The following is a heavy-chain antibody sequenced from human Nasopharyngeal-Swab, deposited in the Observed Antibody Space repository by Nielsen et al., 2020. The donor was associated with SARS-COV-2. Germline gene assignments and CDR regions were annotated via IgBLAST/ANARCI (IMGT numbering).Heavy chain of an antibody. J-gene: IGHJ5*02. D-gene: IGHD3-3*01. V-gene: IGHV4-30-4*01. CDR2: IYYSGRT. CDR3: ARAAVRITIFGVVKDWFDP. Sequence: WIRHPPGKGLEWSGYIYYSGRTYYTPSLKSRVTISVDTSKNQFSLKLSSVSAADTAVYYCARAAVRITIFGVVKDWFDPWGQGTLVTVSS.